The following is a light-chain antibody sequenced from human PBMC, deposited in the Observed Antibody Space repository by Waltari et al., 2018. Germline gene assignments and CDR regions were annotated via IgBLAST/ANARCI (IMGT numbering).Light chain of an antibody. J-gene: IGKJ1*01. CDR3: QKYGTLPAT. CDR1: QSISRY. CDR2: DAS. Sequence: EIMLTQSPGTLSLSPGERATLSCRASQSISRYLAWYQPKPGQPPRLLISDASSRATGIPDRFSGSGSGTDFSLTISRLEPEDFAVYYCQKYGTLPATFGQGTKVEIK. V-gene: IGKV3-20*01.